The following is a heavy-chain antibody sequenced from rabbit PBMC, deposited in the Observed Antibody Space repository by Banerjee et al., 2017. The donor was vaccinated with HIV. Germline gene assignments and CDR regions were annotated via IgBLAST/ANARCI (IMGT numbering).Heavy chain of an antibody. Sequence: QEQLEESGGDLVKPEGSLTLTCTASGFSFSNKYVMCWVRQAPGKGLEWIACINTGSRNVVYASWATGRFTISKTSSTTVTLQMTSLTAADTATYLCARSYAGYADTSLNLWGPGTLVTVS. J-gene: IGHJ4*01. D-gene: IGHD4-2*01. CDR1: GFSFSNKYV. CDR2: INTGSRNV. V-gene: IGHV1S45*01. CDR3: ARSYAGYADTSLNL.